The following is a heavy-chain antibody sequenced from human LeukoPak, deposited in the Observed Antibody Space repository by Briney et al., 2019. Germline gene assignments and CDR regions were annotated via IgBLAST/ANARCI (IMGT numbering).Heavy chain of an antibody. Sequence: GGSLRLSCAASGFTFGSYSMNWVRQAPGKGLEWVSYISSSSSTIYYADSVKGRFTISRDNSKNTLYLQMNSLRAEDTAVYYCARSNGSWKYYFDYWGQGTLVTVSS. CDR2: ISSSSSTI. V-gene: IGHV3-48*01. D-gene: IGHD6-13*01. CDR3: ARSNGSWKYYFDY. J-gene: IGHJ4*02. CDR1: GFTFGSYS.